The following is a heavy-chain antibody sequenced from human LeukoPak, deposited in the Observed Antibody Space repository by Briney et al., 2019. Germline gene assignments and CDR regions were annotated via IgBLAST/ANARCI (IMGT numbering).Heavy chain of an antibody. Sequence: SETLSLTCTVSGASLSIWYWSWIRQPPGKGLEWIGYIYDSGRAKYNPSLKSRVTMSVDTSKNQFSLKLTSVTAADTAVYYCARAFRDYDIDNWGRGTLVTVSS. CDR1: GASLSIWY. V-gene: IGHV4-59*01. D-gene: IGHD4-17*01. CDR3: ARAFRDYDIDN. J-gene: IGHJ4*02. CDR2: IYDSGRA.